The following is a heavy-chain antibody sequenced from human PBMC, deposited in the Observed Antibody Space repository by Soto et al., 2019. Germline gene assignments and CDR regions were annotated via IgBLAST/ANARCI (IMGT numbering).Heavy chain of an antibody. D-gene: IGHD6-19*01. V-gene: IGHV3-11*01. CDR2: ISGSGTTV. J-gene: IGHJ4*02. CDR1: GFTFSDYY. CDR3: ASSPQSSGWYVVY. Sequence: PGGSLRLSCAASGFTFSDYYMSWIRQAPGKGPEWVSYISGSGTTVYYADSVKGRFTISRDNAKNSLYLQMNSLRAEDTAVYYCASSPQSSGWYVVYWGQGTLVTVSS.